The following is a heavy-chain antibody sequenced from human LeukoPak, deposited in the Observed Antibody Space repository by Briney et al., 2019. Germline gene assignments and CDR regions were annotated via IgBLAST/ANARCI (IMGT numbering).Heavy chain of an antibody. CDR2: ISSSSSTI. Sequence: GGSLRLSCAASGFTFSSYSMNWVRQAPGKGLEWVSYISSSSSTIYYADSVKGRFTISRGNAKNSLYLQMNSLRAEDTAVYYCARLCSSTSCYGEGAFDYWGQGTLVTVSS. CDR1: GFTFSSYS. CDR3: ARLCSSTSCYGEGAFDY. J-gene: IGHJ4*02. D-gene: IGHD2-2*01. V-gene: IGHV3-48*01.